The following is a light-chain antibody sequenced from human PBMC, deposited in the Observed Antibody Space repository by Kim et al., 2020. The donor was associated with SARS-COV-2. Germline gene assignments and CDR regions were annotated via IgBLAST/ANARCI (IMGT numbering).Light chain of an antibody. V-gene: IGLV6-57*04. CDR1: SGSIASGY. J-gene: IGLJ3*02. CDR3: QSYDSSKDCV. CDR2: DDN. Sequence: NFMLTQPHSVSESPGKTVTISCTRSSGSIASGYVHWYQQRPGSAPSTVIYDDNERPSGVPDRFSGSIDSSSNTASLTISGLRTEDEADYYCQSYDSSKDCVFGGGTQLTVL.